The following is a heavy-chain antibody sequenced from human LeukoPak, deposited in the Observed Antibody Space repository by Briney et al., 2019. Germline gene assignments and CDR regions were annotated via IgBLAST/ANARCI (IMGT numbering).Heavy chain of an antibody. J-gene: IGHJ5*02. Sequence: GASVKVSCKASGRTFSRNAINWVRQAPGQGLEWMGGIIPMFDTPNYAQKFQGRVTITADESTTTAYMELSRLTSNDTAVYYCARRDTSGWNNWFDPWGQGTLVTVSS. V-gene: IGHV1-69*13. CDR1: GRTFSRNA. CDR2: IIPMFDTP. CDR3: ARRDTSGWNNWFDP. D-gene: IGHD6-19*01.